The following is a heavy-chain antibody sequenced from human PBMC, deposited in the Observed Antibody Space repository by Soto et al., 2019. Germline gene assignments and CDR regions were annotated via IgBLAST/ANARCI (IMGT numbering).Heavy chain of an antibody. D-gene: IGHD5-18*01. Sequence: QVQLAQSGAEVKKPGSSVKVSCKASGGTFSSNAISWVRQAPGQGLEWMGGIIPIFGTANYAQKFQGRVTITADESTSTAYMELSSLRSEDTAVYYCARDGYSYGYIDNLRYGMDVWGQGTTVTVSS. V-gene: IGHV1-69*12. CDR1: GGTFSSNA. CDR2: IIPIFGTA. CDR3: ARDGYSYGYIDNLRYGMDV. J-gene: IGHJ6*02.